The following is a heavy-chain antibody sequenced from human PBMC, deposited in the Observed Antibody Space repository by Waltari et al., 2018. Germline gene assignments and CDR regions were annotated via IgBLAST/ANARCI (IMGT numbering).Heavy chain of an antibody. Sequence: QVQLQESGPGLVKPSETLSLTCTVSGGSISSYYWSWIRQPPGKGLEWIGYIYYSGSTNYNPSLKSRVTISVDTSKNQCSLKLSSVTAADTAVYYCARTIAAGLDYWGQGTLVTVSS. J-gene: IGHJ4*02. CDR2: IYYSGST. CDR3: ARTIAAGLDY. D-gene: IGHD6-13*01. V-gene: IGHV4-59*01. CDR1: GGSISSYY.